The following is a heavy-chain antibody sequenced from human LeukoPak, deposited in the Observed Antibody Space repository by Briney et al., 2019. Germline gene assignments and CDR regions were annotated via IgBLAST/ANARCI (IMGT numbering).Heavy chain of an antibody. Sequence: KTSETLSLTCTVSGGSISSSSYYWGWIRQPPGKGLEWIGSIYYSGSTYYNPSLKSRVTISVDTSKNQFSLKLSSVTAADTAVYYCARLPTDMVRGVINDYWGQGTLVTVSS. CDR2: IYYSGST. J-gene: IGHJ4*02. V-gene: IGHV4-39*01. D-gene: IGHD3-10*01. CDR3: ARLPTDMVRGVINDY. CDR1: GGSISSSSYY.